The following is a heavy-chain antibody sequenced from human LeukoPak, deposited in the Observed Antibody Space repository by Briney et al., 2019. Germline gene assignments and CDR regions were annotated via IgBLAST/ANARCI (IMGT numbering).Heavy chain of an antibody. J-gene: IGHJ4*02. V-gene: IGHV4-39*07. CDR2: ISYSGKT. CDR3: ARGRGLTVAGEFDY. CDR1: GGSISSSDYY. D-gene: IGHD6-19*01. Sequence: SETLSLTCTVPGGSISSSDYYWGWIRQPPGRGLEWIGSISYSGKTYYNPSLKSRVTISVDTSKNQFSLKLSSVTAADTAVYYCARGRGLTVAGEFDYWGQGTLVTVSS.